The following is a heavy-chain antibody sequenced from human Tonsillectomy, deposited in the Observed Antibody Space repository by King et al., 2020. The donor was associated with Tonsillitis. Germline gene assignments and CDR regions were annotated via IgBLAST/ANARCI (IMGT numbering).Heavy chain of an antibody. V-gene: IGHV1-18*01. D-gene: IGHD3-10*01. Sequence: VQLVESGAEVKKPGASVKVSCKASGYTFTSYGISWVRQAPGQGLEWMGWISAYNGNTNYAPKLQGRVTMTTDTSTSTAYVELRSLGSDDTTVYYCARYEVPYFHFDIWGQGTMVTVSS. CDR1: GYTFTSYG. CDR2: ISAYNGNT. CDR3: ARYEVPYFHFDI. J-gene: IGHJ3*02.